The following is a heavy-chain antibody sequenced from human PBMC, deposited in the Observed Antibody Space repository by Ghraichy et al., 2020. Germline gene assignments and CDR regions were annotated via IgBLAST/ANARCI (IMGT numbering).Heavy chain of an antibody. CDR2: IYYSGST. CDR1: GGSISSSSYY. Sequence: SETLSLTCTVSGGSISSSSYYWGWIRQPPGKGLEWIGSIYYSGSTYYNPSLSSRVTISVDTSKNQFSLMLSSVTAADTAVYYCASLYYDFWSGYYRWFDPWGQGTLVTVSS. J-gene: IGHJ5*02. V-gene: IGHV4-39*01. CDR3: ASLYYDFWSGYYRWFDP. D-gene: IGHD3-3*01.